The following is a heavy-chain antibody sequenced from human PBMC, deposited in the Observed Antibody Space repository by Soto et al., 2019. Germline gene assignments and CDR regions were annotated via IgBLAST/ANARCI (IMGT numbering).Heavy chain of an antibody. Sequence: QVQLQESGPGLVKPSETLSLTCTVSGGSISSYYWSWIRQPAGKGLEWIGRIYTSGSTNYNPSLKSRVTMSVDTSKNQFSLKLSSVTAADTAVYYCARSRDYGAPGAFDIWGQGTMVTVSS. V-gene: IGHV4-4*07. J-gene: IGHJ3*02. CDR2: IYTSGST. D-gene: IGHD4-17*01. CDR1: GGSISSYY. CDR3: ARSRDYGAPGAFDI.